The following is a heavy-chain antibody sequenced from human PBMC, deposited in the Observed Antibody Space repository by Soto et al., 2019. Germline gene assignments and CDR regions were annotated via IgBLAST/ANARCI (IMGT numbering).Heavy chain of an antibody. J-gene: IGHJ3*01. D-gene: IGHD3-9*01. CDR3: ARIVLTITRGAFAP. V-gene: IGHV4-4*02. CDR1: GGSISSSHW. CDR2: ISHSGTS. Sequence: QVQLQESGPGLVKPSGTLSLTCAVSGGSISSSHWWTWVRQSPGKGLEYIGEISHSGTSNSNPSLQSRVTLSVDKSKIHFSLTLTSVTAADTAVYYCARIVLTITRGAFAPLGKGTLVIVSS.